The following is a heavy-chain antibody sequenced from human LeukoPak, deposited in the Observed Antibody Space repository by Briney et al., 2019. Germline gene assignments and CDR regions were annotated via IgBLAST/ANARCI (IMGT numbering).Heavy chain of an antibody. V-gene: IGHV3-49*04. Sequence: GGSLRLSCTASGFTFGDYAMSWVRQAPGKGLEWVGFIRNKAYGGTTEYAASVKGRFTISRDDSKSIAYLQMNSLKTEDTAVYYCTRVKRYAYYFDYWGQGTLVTVSS. CDR2: IRNKAYGGTT. CDR1: GFTFGDYA. CDR3: TRVKRYAYYFDY. D-gene: IGHD1-1*01. J-gene: IGHJ4*02.